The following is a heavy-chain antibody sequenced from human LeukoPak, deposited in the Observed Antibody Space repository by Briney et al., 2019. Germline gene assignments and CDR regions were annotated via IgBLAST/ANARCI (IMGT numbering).Heavy chain of an antibody. CDR2: ITSSSSYV. D-gene: IGHD3-22*01. CDR3: AKDYFESMIVTTPFDY. Sequence: PGGSLRLSCAGSGFTFSVYNMYWVRKTPGKGLEGVESITSSSSYVFYADSVKGRFTISRDNSKNTLYLQMNSLRAEDTAVYYCAKDYFESMIVTTPFDYWGQGTLVTVSS. J-gene: IGHJ4*02. CDR1: GFTFSVYN. V-gene: IGHV3-21*04.